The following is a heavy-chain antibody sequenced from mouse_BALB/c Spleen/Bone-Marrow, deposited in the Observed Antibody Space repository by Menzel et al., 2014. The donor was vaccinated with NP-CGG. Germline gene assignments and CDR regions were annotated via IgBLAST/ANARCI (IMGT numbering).Heavy chain of an antibody. Sequence: VQLQQSGPELVKPGASVKISCKAFGYAFSTSWMNWVKRRPGQGLEWIGRIYPGDEDINYNGKFKGKATLTVDKFSSTAYMQLSSLTSADSAVYFCARKGGLDYAMDYWGQGTSVTVSS. V-gene: IGHV1-82*01. CDR1: GYAFSTSW. D-gene: IGHD2-4*01. J-gene: IGHJ4*01. CDR3: ARKGGLDYAMDY. CDR2: IYPGDEDI.